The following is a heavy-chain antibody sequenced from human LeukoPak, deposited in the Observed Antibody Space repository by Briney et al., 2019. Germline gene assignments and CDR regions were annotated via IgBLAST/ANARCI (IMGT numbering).Heavy chain of an antibody. CDR3: ARDTRAGYNFPY. CDR2: IIPIFGTA. D-gene: IGHD5-24*01. V-gene: IGHV1-69*05. CDR1: GGTFSSYA. Sequence: ASVKVSCKASGGTFSSYAISWVRQAPGQGLEWMGRIIPIFGTANYAQKFQGRVTITTDESTSTAYMELSSLRSEDTAVYYCARDTRAGYNFPYWGQGTLVTVSS. J-gene: IGHJ4*02.